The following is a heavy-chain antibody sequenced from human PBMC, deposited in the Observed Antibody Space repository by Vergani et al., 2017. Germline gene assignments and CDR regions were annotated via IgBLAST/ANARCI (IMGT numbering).Heavy chain of an antibody. CDR1: GFTFRNYG. Sequence: QVQLVESGGGVVQPGRSLRLSCAASGFTFRNYGMHWVRQAPGKGLEWVAIIWYDGSNKYYTDSVKGRFTISRDNSKNTLYLQMNSLRAEDTAVYYCATVRAAANNGGFYFDYWGQGTLVTVSP. J-gene: IGHJ4*02. CDR2: IWYDGSNK. CDR3: ATVRAAANNGGFYFDY. V-gene: IGHV3-33*01. D-gene: IGHD6-13*01.